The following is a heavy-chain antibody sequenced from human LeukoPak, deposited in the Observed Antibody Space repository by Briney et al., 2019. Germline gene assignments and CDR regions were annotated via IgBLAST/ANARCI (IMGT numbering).Heavy chain of an antibody. D-gene: IGHD4-17*01. CDR2: IRGSGGNT. CDR1: GFTFTSYA. V-gene: IGHV3-23*01. Sequence: GGSLRLSCAASGFTFTSYAMSWVRQAPGKGLEWVSSIRGSGGNTYYADSVKGRFTISRDNPKNTVYLQMNSLRPEDTAVYYCAKVRRGGDYVSSAFDIWGQGTMVTVSS. J-gene: IGHJ3*02. CDR3: AKVRRGGDYVSSAFDI.